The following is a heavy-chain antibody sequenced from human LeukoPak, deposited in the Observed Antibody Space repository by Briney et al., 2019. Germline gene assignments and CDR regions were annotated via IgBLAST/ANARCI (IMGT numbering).Heavy chain of an antibody. CDR1: GGSISSYY. J-gene: IGHJ3*02. V-gene: IGHV4-59*08. Sequence: SETLSLTCTVSGGSISSYYWSWIRQPPGKGLEWIGYIYYSGSTNYNPSLKSRVTISVDTSKNQFSLKLSSVTAADTAVYYCARHLAGPLDAFDIWGQGTMVTVSS. CDR3: ARHLAGPLDAFDI. CDR2: IYYSGST. D-gene: IGHD6-13*01.